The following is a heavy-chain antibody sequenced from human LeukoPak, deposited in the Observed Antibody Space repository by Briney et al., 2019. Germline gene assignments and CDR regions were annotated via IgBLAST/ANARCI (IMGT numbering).Heavy chain of an antibody. CDR2: ISANGGNT. J-gene: IGHJ4*02. CDR3: AKGSGGSYYSSFDY. D-gene: IGHD2-15*01. V-gene: IGHV3-23*01. CDR1: GFTFTSYA. Sequence: GGSLRLSCAASGFTFTSYAMTWVRQAPGKGLEWVSGISANGGNTYYADSVEGRLTISRDNSKNTLYLQMNSLRAEDTAVYYCAKGSGGSYYSSFDYWGQGTLVTVSS.